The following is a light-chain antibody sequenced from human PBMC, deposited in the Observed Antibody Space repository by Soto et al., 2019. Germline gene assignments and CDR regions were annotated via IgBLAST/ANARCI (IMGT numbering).Light chain of an antibody. J-gene: IGKJ1*01. CDR3: QQYNSYLWT. CDR2: AAS. Sequence: DIQMTQSPSSLSASVGDRVTIACRASQSISNKLNWYQQKPGKAPNLLIYAASSLQSGVPSRFSGSGSGTDFTLTISSLQPDDFATYYCQQYNSYLWTFGQGTKVEIK. V-gene: IGKV1-39*01. CDR1: QSISNK.